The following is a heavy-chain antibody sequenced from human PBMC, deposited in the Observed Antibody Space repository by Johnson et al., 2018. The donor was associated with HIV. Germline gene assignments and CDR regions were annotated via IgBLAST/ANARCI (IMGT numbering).Heavy chain of an antibody. CDR3: AKDFFVAEETVTVTDDAFDI. CDR1: GFTFSSYA. J-gene: IGHJ3*02. CDR2: ISYDGSNK. V-gene: IGHV3-30-3*01. Sequence: QVQLVESGGGLVQPGGSLRLSCAASGFTFSSYAMHWVRQAPGKGLEWVAVISYDGSNKYYADSVKGRFTISRDNSKNTLYLQMNSLRAEDTAVYYCAKDFFVAEETVTVTDDAFDIWGQGTMVTVSS. D-gene: IGHD4-17*01.